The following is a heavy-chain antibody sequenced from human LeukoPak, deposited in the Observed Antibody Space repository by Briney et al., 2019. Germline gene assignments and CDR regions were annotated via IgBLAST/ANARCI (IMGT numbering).Heavy chain of an antibody. D-gene: IGHD3-22*01. J-gene: IGHJ3*02. CDR2: ISAYNGNA. CDR3: ARDRRALSVIVVLNRAPFDI. CDR1: GYTFTSYG. Sequence: GASVKVSCKASGYTFTSYGISWVRQAPGQGLEWMGWISAYNGNADYAQKVQGRVTMTTETSTNTVYMELRSLTSDDTAVYYCARDRRALSVIVVLNRAPFDIWGQGTMVTVSS. V-gene: IGHV1-18*01.